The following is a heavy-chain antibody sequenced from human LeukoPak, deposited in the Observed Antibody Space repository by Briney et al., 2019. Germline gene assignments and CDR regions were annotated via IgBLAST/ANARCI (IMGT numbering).Heavy chain of an antibody. Sequence: GGSLRLSCAASGFTFSSYAMSWVRQAPGKGLEWVSVISGSGSSTYYSDSVKVRFTISRDNSKNTLYLQMNSLRAEDTAVYYGTKHRDRCGGNFGDYYFDYWGQGALVTVSS. V-gene: IGHV3-23*01. D-gene: IGHD4-23*01. CDR3: TKHRDRCGGNFGDYYFDY. J-gene: IGHJ4*02. CDR1: GFTFSSYA. CDR2: ISGSGSST.